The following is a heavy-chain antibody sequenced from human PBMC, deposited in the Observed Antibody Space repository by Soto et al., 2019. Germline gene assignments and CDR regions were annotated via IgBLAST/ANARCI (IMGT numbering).Heavy chain of an antibody. Sequence: SETLSLTCTVSGASISSGDYYWSWIRQPPGKGLEWIGYIFHSASTYYNPPRKSRITLSIDMSNNQFSLNLRSVTAADTAVYYCVREANWNYEVGIYFDKWGQGILVTVS. CDR1: GASISSGDYY. D-gene: IGHD1-7*01. J-gene: IGHJ4*02. CDR3: VREANWNYEVGIYFDK. V-gene: IGHV4-30-4*01. CDR2: IFHSAST.